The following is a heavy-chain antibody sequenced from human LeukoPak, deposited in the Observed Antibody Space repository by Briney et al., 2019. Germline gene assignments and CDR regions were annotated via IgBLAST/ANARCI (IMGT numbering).Heavy chain of an antibody. V-gene: IGHV4-59*08. CDR1: GGSISTYY. D-gene: IGHD3-22*01. CDR3: ARGRGGMIVVVDFDY. J-gene: IGHJ4*02. CDR2: VYYTGST. Sequence: SETLSLTCTVSGGSISTYYWTWIRQPPGKGLEWIGYVYYTGSTNYNPSLKSRVTISVDTSKNQFSLKLSSVTAADTAVYYCARGRGGMIVVVDFDYWGQGTLVTVSS.